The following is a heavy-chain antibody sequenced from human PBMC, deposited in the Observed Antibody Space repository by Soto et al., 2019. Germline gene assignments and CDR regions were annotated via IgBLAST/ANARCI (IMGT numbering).Heavy chain of an antibody. D-gene: IGHD6-13*01. CDR1: GGTFSSYR. CDR3: ARDSGAKLSSS. J-gene: IGHJ4*02. CDR2: IVPIYRTA. V-gene: IGHV1-69*01. Sequence: GXSVKVSCKASGGTFSSYRINWRRQAPGQGLEWVGGIVPIYRTADYSQKFQGRVTITADESARTAYMELRSLKSQDTAVYYCARDSGAKLSSSWGQGTLVTVSS.